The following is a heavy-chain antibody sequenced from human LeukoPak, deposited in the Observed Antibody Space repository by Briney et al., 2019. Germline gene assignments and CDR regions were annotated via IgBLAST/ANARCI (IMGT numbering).Heavy chain of an antibody. CDR2: IKYDDTVK. V-gene: IGHV3-7*01. CDR1: GFNFGTYW. CDR3: ARDPDSSAFDY. D-gene: IGHD2-15*01. Sequence: PGGSLRLSCTAAGFNFGTYWMSWVRQSPEKGLEFVANIKYDDTVKNYVDSVKGRFTISRDNPSNSVYLQMDSLRPEDTALYYCARDPDSSAFDYWGQGTLLTVSS. J-gene: IGHJ4*02.